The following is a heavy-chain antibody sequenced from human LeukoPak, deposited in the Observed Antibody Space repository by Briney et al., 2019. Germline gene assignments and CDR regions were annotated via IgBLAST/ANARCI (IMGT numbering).Heavy chain of an antibody. D-gene: IGHD1-26*01. Sequence: SETLSLTCTVSGGSISSSSYYWGWIRQPPGKGLEWIGSIYYGGSTYYNPSLKSRVTISVDTSKNQFSLKLSSVTAADTAVYYCAREGSNFDYWGQGTLVTVSS. CDR1: GGSISSSSYY. CDR2: IYYGGST. CDR3: AREGSNFDY. J-gene: IGHJ4*02. V-gene: IGHV4-39*02.